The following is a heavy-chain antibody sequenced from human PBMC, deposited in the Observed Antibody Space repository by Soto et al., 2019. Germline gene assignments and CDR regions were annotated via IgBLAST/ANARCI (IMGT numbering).Heavy chain of an antibody. CDR2: IYSGGST. D-gene: IGHD1-7*01. CDR3: ARDLSGTTSLGY. J-gene: IGHJ4*02. CDR1: GFTVGSNY. Sequence: EVQLVESGGGLVQPGGSLRLSCAASGFTVGSNYMSWVRQAPGKGLEWVSVIYSGGSTYYADSVKGRFTISRDNSKNTLYLQMNSLRAEDTAVYYCARDLSGTTSLGYWGQGSLVTVSS. V-gene: IGHV3-66*01.